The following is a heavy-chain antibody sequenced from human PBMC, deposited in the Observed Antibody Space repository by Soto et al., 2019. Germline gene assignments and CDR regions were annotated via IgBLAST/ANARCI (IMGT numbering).Heavy chain of an antibody. CDR2: INHSGST. Sequence: SETLSLTCGVYGGSFSGYYWSWIRQPPGKGLEWIGEINHSGSTNYNPSLKSRVTISVDTSKNQFSLKLSSVTAADTAVYYCARGKGYCSSTSCYTPWFDPWGQGTPVPVYS. D-gene: IGHD2-2*02. CDR3: ARGKGYCSSTSCYTPWFDP. CDR1: GGSFSGYY. J-gene: IGHJ5*02. V-gene: IGHV4-34*01.